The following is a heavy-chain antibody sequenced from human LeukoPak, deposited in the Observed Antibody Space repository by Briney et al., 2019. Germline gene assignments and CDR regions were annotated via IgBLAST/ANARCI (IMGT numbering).Heavy chain of an antibody. D-gene: IGHD3-22*01. CDR3: AKGSSFYYYSSAWFDY. J-gene: IGHJ4*02. Sequence: GGSLRLSCAASGFTFDDYAMHWVRQAPGKGLEWVSGISWNSGSIGYADSVKGRFTISRDNAKNSLYLQMNSLRAEDMALYYCAKGSSFYYYSSAWFDYWGQGTLVTVSS. CDR2: ISWNSGSI. CDR1: GFTFDDYA. V-gene: IGHV3-9*03.